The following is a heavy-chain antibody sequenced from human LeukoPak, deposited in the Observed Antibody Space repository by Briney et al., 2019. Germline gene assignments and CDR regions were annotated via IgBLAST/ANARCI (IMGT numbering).Heavy chain of an antibody. CDR2: IYHSGST. CDR3: ARGVPYYYDSSGYYYDY. V-gene: IGHV4-30-2*01. J-gene: IGHJ4*02. Sequence: SETLSLTCAVSGGSISSGGYSWSWIRQPPGKGLEWIGYIYHSGSTYYNPSLKGRVTISVDRSKNQFSLKLSSVTAADTAVYYCARGVPYYYDSSGYYYDYWGQGTLVTVSS. CDR1: GGSISSGGYS. D-gene: IGHD3-22*01.